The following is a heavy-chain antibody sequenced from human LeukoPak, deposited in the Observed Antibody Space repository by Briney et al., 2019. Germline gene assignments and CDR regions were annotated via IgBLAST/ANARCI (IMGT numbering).Heavy chain of an antibody. CDR2: IYYSGST. V-gene: IGHV4-59*01. J-gene: IGHJ5*02. D-gene: IGHD6-19*01. Sequence: PSETLSLTCTVSCGSISSYYWSWIRQPPGKGLEWIGYIYYSGSTNYNPSLKSRVTISVGTSKNQFSLKLSSVTAADTAVYYCARGVAVAVEIRSFDPWGQGTLVTVSS. CDR3: ARGVAVAVEIRSFDP. CDR1: CGSISSYY.